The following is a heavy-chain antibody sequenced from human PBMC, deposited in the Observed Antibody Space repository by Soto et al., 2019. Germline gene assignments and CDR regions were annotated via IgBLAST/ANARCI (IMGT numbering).Heavy chain of an antibody. Sequence: GGSLRLSCAASGFTFSSYGMHWVRQAPGKGLEWVAVIWYDGSNKYYADSVKGRFTISRDNSKNTLYLQMNSLRAEDTAVYYCARDGGDCSGGSCYLSAFDIWGRGTMVTV. CDR2: IWYDGSNK. CDR1: GFTFSSYG. V-gene: IGHV3-33*01. CDR3: ARDGGDCSGGSCYLSAFDI. J-gene: IGHJ3*02. D-gene: IGHD2-15*01.